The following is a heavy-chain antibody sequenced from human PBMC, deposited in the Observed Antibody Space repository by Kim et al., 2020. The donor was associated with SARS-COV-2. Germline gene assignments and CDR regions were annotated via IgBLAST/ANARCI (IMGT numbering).Heavy chain of an antibody. J-gene: IGHJ4*02. Sequence: ASVKVSCKASGYTFTSYYMHWVRQAPGQGLEWMGIINPSGGSTSYAQKFQGRVTMTRDTSTSTVYMELSSLRSEDTAVYYCARDYYDSSGYYSAYYFDYWGQGTLVTVSS. D-gene: IGHD3-22*01. CDR2: INPSGGST. CDR3: ARDYYDSSGYYSAYYFDY. CDR1: GYTFTSYY. V-gene: IGHV1-46*01.